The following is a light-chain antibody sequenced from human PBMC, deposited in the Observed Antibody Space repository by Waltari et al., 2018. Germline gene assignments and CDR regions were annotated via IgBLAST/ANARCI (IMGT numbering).Light chain of an antibody. CDR2: WAS. Sequence: DIVMTQSPDSLAVSLDERATINCNSSQSVLSRSNNKNSIAWYQQKPGQPPKLLIYWASTRESGVPDRFSGSGSGTDFTLTISSLQAEDVAVYYCQQYYATPWTFGPGTKVEIK. CDR3: QQYYATPWT. CDR1: QSVLSRSNNKNS. V-gene: IGKV4-1*01. J-gene: IGKJ1*01.